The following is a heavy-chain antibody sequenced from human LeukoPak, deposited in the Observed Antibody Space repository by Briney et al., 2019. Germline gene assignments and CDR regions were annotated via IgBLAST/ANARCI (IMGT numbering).Heavy chain of an antibody. CDR1: GFTFSGYG. V-gene: IGHV3-33*01. CDR3: ARSDYGTGRYAFYFDY. J-gene: IGHJ4*02. Sequence: GGSLRLSCATSGFTFSGYGMHWVRQAPGKGLEWVALIWYDRSSKYYANSVRGRFTISGDNAKKTLYLQMDSLRDEDTAVYYCARSDYGTGRYAFYFDYWGQGTQVTVSS. D-gene: IGHD3-10*01. CDR2: IWYDRSSK.